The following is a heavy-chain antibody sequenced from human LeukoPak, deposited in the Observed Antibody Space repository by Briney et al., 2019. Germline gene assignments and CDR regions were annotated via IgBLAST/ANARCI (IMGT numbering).Heavy chain of an antibody. CDR1: EFAFSSYE. V-gene: IGHV3-48*03. Sequence: GGSLRLSCTTSEFAFSSYEMNWIRQAPGKGLEWVSYISNTGNTIYYADSVKGRFTISRDNAKNSLYLQMNSLRVEDTALYYCAGGLGSGWRYWGQGTLVTGSS. J-gene: IGHJ4*02. CDR2: ISNTGNTI. D-gene: IGHD6-19*01. CDR3: AGGLGSGWRY.